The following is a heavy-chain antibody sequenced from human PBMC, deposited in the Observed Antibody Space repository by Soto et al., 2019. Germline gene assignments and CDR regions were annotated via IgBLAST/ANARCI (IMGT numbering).Heavy chain of an antibody. V-gene: IGHV3-30-3*01. Sequence: GGSLRLSCAASGFTFSSYAMHWVRQAPGKGLEWVAVISYDGSNKYYADSVKGRFTISRDNAKNSLYLQMNSLRAEDTAVYYCARDPYDYIWGSYRFYGFDYWGQGTLVTVSS. CDR3: ARDPYDYIWGSYRFYGFDY. J-gene: IGHJ4*02. CDR2: ISYDGSNK. CDR1: GFTFSSYA. D-gene: IGHD3-16*02.